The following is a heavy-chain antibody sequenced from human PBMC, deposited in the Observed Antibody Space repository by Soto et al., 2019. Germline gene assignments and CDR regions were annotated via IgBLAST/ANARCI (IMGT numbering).Heavy chain of an antibody. V-gene: IGHV5-51*01. J-gene: IGHJ3*02. CDR1: GYSFTSYW. Sequence: PGESLKISCKGSGYSFTSYWIGWVRQMPGKGLEWMGIIYPGDSDTRYSPSFQGQVTISADKSISTAYLQWSSLKASDTAMYYCAGAPHYYDSSGYAFDIWGQGTMVTVSS. D-gene: IGHD3-22*01. CDR3: AGAPHYYDSSGYAFDI. CDR2: IYPGDSDT.